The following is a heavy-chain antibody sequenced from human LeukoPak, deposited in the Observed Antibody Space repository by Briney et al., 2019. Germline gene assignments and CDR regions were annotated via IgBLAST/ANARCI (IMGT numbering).Heavy chain of an antibody. CDR1: GFTFSDYA. J-gene: IGHJ4*02. V-gene: IGHV3-48*02. CDR3: ARDSGYDS. CDR2: ITGSSGTI. Sequence: GGSLRLSCAASGFTFSDYAMNWVRQAPGKGLEWVSYITGSSGTISYADSVKGRFTVSRDNAKNSLYLQMNSLRDEDTAVYYCARDSGYDSWGQGTLVTVSS. D-gene: IGHD5-12*01.